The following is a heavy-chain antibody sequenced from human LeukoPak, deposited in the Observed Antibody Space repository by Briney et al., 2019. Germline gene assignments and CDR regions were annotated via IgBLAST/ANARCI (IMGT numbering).Heavy chain of an antibody. D-gene: IGHD1-26*01. CDR1: GFTLEDYA. V-gene: IGHV3-9*01. J-gene: IGHJ4*02. CDR3: AKGSGRYWTFFDF. Sequence: SLRLSCTVSGFTLEDYAMHWVRQAPGKGLEWVSGISWNSGSIDYVESVKGRFTISRDNGENSLYLQMNSLTVEDTALYYCAKGSGRYWTFFDFWGQGTLVAVSS. CDR2: ISWNSGSI.